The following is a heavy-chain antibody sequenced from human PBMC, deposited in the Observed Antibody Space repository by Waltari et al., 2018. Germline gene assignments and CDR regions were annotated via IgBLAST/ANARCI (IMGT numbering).Heavy chain of an antibody. CDR1: GYFTSVVYY. CDR3: ARLPYSNGGYYFDY. V-gene: IGHV4-38-2*01. J-gene: IGHJ4*02. CDR2: IYRGTLSQSGSE. Sequence: QVQLQESGPTLVKSSETLSLSCAVSGYFTSVVYYWGWVGQPPGKGPESLASIYRGTLSQSGSEYYNPSLRSRLTISLDTSRNVFSLKLTSVTAADTATYFCARLPYSNGGYYFDYWGQGIQVTVSS. D-gene: IGHD4-4*01.